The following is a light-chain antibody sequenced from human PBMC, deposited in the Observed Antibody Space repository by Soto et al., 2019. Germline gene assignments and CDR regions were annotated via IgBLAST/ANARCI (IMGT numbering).Light chain of an antibody. CDR2: GAS. V-gene: IGKV3-20*01. Sequence: EIVLTQSPGTLSLSPGERATLSCRASQSVRSRYLAWYQQTPGQAPRLLLYGASTRATGIPDRFSGSGSGTDFTLTISRLEPEAFAVYYCQQYGSSPLPFGPGTKVDIK. J-gene: IGKJ3*01. CDR3: QQYGSSPLP. CDR1: QSVRSRY.